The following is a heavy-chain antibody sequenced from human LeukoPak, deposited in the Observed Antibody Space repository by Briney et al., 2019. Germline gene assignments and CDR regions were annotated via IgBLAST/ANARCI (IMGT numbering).Heavy chain of an antibody. D-gene: IGHD3-22*01. Sequence: SETLSLTCTVSGGSISSSSYYWGWIRQPPGKGLEWIGSIYYSGSTYYNPSLKSRVTISVDTSKNQFSLKLSSVTAADTAVYYCARPYYDSSGYYSPRTDDAFDIWGQGTMVTVSS. V-gene: IGHV4-39*01. CDR1: GGSISSSSYY. CDR2: IYYSGST. CDR3: ARPYYDSSGYYSPRTDDAFDI. J-gene: IGHJ3*02.